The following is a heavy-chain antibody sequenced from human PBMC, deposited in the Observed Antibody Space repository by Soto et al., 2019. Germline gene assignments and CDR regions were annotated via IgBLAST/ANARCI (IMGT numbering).Heavy chain of an antibody. V-gene: IGHV4-31*03. D-gene: IGHD2-15*01. J-gene: IGHJ6*03. CDR2: IYYSGST. CDR3: ARGVAATPGYYYYYMDV. Sequence: QVQLQESGPGLVKPSQTLSLTCTVSGGSISSGGYYWSWIRQHPGKGLEWIGYIYYSGSTYYNPSLKSRVTRSVDTSKNQFSLKLSSVTAADTAVYYCARGVAATPGYYYYYMDVWGKGTTVTVSS. CDR1: GGSISSGGYY.